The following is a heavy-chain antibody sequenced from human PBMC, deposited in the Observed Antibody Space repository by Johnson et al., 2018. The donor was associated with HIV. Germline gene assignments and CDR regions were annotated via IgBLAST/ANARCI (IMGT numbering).Heavy chain of an antibody. Sequence: VQLVESGGGVVQPGRSLRLSCAASGFTFSSYGMHWVRQAPGKGLEWVAVISYDGSNKYYADSVKGRFTIYRDHSKNTVYLQMNSLRAEDTAVYYCAKGRSMYYYDSSGWGGAFDIWGQGTMVTVSS. J-gene: IGHJ3*02. CDR3: AKGRSMYYYDSSGWGGAFDI. V-gene: IGHV3-30*18. D-gene: IGHD3-22*01. CDR2: ISYDGSNK. CDR1: GFTFSSYG.